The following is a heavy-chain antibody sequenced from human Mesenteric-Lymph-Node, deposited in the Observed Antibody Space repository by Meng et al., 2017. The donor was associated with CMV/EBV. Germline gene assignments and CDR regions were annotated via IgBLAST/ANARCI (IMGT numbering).Heavy chain of an antibody. CDR3: ARMTRRMVVNAFSAFDI. J-gene: IGHJ3*02. D-gene: IGHD2-15*01. Sequence: GGSLRLSCAASGFTFSSYAMSWVRQAPGKGLEWVSAIGTAGDTYYPGSVKGRFTISRENAKNSLYLQMNSLRAEDTAVYYCARMTRRMVVNAFSAFDIWGQGTMVTVSS. V-gene: IGHV3-13*01. CDR2: IGTAGDT. CDR1: GFTFSSYA.